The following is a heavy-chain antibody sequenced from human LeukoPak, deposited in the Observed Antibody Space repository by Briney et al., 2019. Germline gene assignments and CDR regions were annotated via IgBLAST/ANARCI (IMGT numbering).Heavy chain of an antibody. CDR3: ARKAKYCSSTSCYYESVGGFDY. Sequence: SETLSLTCTVSGGSISSSSYYWGWIRQPPGKGLEWIGSIYYSGSTNYNPSLKSRVTISVDTSKNQFSLKLSSVTAADTAVYYCARKAKYCSSTSCYYESVGGFDYWGQGTLVTVSS. CDR1: GGSISSSSYY. CDR2: IYYSGST. D-gene: IGHD2-2*01. J-gene: IGHJ4*02. V-gene: IGHV4-39*07.